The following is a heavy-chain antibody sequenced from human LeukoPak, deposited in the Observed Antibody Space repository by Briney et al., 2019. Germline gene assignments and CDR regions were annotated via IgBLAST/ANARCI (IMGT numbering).Heavy chain of an antibody. D-gene: IGHD3-22*01. J-gene: IGHJ4*02. CDR2: INPNSGGT. V-gene: IGHV1-2*02. CDR3: TRGSYYYDSSGGSPRLDY. Sequence: ASVKVSCKASGYTFTGYYMHWVRQAPGQGLEWLGWINPNSGGTKYSQKFQGRVTMTRDTSISTAYMALSRLRSDDTAVYYCTRGSYYYDSSGGSPRLDYWGQGTLVIVSS. CDR1: GYTFTGYY.